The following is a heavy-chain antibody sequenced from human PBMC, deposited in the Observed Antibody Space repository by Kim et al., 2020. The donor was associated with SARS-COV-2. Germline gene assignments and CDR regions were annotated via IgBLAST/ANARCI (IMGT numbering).Heavy chain of an antibody. Sequence: GGSLRLSCAASGFTFSSYEMNWVRQAPGKGLEWVSYISSSGSTIYYADSVKGRFTISRDNAKNSLYLQMNSLRAEDTAVYYCARNDYVWGSYRYGYYYGMDVWGQGTTVTVSS. J-gene: IGHJ6*02. D-gene: IGHD3-16*02. CDR2: ISSSGSTI. V-gene: IGHV3-48*03. CDR1: GFTFSSYE. CDR3: ARNDYVWGSYRYGYYYGMDV.